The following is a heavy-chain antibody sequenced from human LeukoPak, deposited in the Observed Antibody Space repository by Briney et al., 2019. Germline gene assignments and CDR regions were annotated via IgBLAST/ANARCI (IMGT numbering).Heavy chain of an antibody. CDR1: GFTFDDYA. CDR2: ISWNSGSI. Sequence: GGSLRLSCAASGFTFDDYAMHWVRQAPGKGLEWVSGISWNSGSIGYADSVKGRFTISRDNAKNSLYLQMNSLRAEDTALYYCAKVGRPTSGGPRIHYFDYWGQGTLVTVSS. J-gene: IGHJ4*02. CDR3: AKVGRPTSGGPRIHYFDY. V-gene: IGHV3-9*01. D-gene: IGHD1-26*01.